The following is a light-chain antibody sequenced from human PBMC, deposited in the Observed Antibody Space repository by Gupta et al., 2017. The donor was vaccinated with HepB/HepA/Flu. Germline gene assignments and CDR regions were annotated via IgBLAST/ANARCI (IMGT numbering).Light chain of an antibody. J-gene: IGKJ4*01. V-gene: IGKV3-20*01. Sequence: DIVLTPSPGTLSLAPGERATLSCRASQSVISSYLAWYQQKPGKAPRLLIYGASSRDTGIPDSFSGSGSGTDFTLTISRLEPEDFAVYYCQQYDSSPLTFGGGTKVEIK. CDR1: QSVISSY. CDR3: QQYDSSPLT. CDR2: GAS.